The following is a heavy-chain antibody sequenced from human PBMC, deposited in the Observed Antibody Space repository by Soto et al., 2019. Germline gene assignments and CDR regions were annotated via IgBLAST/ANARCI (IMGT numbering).Heavy chain of an antibody. D-gene: IGHD6-13*01. J-gene: IGHJ4*02. V-gene: IGHV3-15*07. CDR1: GFPFSNAR. CDR3: TIRSSSWYGVDY. Sequence: GGAPRISCAASGFPFSNARMNWVRPAPGKGLEWVGRIKSKTDGGTTDYAAPVKGRFTISRDDSKNTLYLQMNSLKTEDTAVYYCTIRSSSWYGVDYWGQGTLVTVSS. CDR2: IKSKTDGGTT.